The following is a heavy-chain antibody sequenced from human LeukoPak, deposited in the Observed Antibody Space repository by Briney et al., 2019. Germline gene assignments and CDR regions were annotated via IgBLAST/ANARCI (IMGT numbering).Heavy chain of an antibody. V-gene: IGHV4-61*02. D-gene: IGHD3-16*01. J-gene: IGHJ4*02. CDR3: ARDFGGPGGWLADY. CDR1: GGSISSGSYY. Sequence: SQTLSLTCTVSGGSISSGSYYWSWIRQPAGKGLEWIGRIYTSGSTNYNPSLKSRVTISVDTSKNQFSLKLSSVTAADTAVYYCARDFGGPGGWLADYWGQGTLVTVSS. CDR2: IYTSGST.